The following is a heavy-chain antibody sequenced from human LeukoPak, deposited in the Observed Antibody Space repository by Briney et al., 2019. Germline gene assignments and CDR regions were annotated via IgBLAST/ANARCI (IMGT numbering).Heavy chain of an antibody. Sequence: GASVKVSCKAYGYTFMSHGISWVRQAPGQGLEWMGWISGSSSNTNYAQRLQGRATMTTDTSTTTAYMELRSLRSDDTAVYYCARATGTWGHDGFDIWGQGTMVTV. CDR2: ISGSSSNT. CDR3: ARATGTWGHDGFDI. D-gene: IGHD3-16*01. J-gene: IGHJ3*02. CDR1: GYTFMSHG. V-gene: IGHV1-18*01.